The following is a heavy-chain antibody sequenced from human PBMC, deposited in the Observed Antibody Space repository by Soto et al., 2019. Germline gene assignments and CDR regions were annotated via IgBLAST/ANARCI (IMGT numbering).Heavy chain of an antibody. J-gene: IGHJ6*02. Sequence: GVSLRLSYAASGFTLSSYSMNLVRQAPGKGLEWVSYISSSSSTIYYADSVKGRFTISRDNAKNSLYLQMNSLRDEDTAVYYCAIGTTIFGVVGCYGMDVWGQGTTVTVSS. CDR3: AIGTTIFGVVGCYGMDV. V-gene: IGHV3-48*02. CDR2: ISSSSSTI. D-gene: IGHD3-3*01. CDR1: GFTLSSYS.